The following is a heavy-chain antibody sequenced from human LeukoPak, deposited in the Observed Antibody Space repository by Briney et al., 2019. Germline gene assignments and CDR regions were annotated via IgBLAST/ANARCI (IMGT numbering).Heavy chain of an antibody. J-gene: IGHJ4*02. CDR1: GFTFSSYA. D-gene: IGHD3-10*01. CDR3: AKEKPRSYGSGSYYYY. V-gene: IGHV3-23*01. Sequence: GGSLRLSCAASGFTFSSYAMSWVRQAPGKGLEWVSAISGSGGSTYYADSVKGRFTISRDNSKNTLYLQMNSLRAEDTAVYYCAKEKPRSYGSGSYYYYWGQGTLVTVSS. CDR2: ISGSGGST.